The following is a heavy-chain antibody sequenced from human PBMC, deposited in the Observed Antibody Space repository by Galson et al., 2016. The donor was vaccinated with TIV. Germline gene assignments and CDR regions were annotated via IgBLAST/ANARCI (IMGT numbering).Heavy chain of an antibody. CDR2: MNPNSGNT. Sequence: SVKVSCKASGYTFSDYDMRWVRQAPGQGLEWMGWMNPNSGNTCYAQKFRGRVTMTRNTSVRTAYMELSSLRSEDTAVYYCARSGDDGDDWGQGTLVTVSS. CDR1: GYTFSDYD. D-gene: IGHD4-17*01. J-gene: IGHJ4*02. V-gene: IGHV1-8*02. CDR3: ARSGDDGDD.